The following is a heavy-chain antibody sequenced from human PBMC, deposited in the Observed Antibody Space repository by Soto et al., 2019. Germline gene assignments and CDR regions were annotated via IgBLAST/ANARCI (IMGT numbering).Heavy chain of an antibody. D-gene: IGHD4-4*01. CDR2: INHSGST. CDR1: GGSFSGYY. CDR3: ASRNYVPQYYYYYSGMDV. V-gene: IGHV4-34*01. Sequence: PSETLSLTCAVYGGSFSGYYWSWIRQPPGKGLEWIGEINHSGSTNYNPSLKSRVTISVDTSKNQFSLKLSSVTAADTAVYYRASRNYVPQYYYYYSGMDVWGQGTTVTVAS. J-gene: IGHJ6*02.